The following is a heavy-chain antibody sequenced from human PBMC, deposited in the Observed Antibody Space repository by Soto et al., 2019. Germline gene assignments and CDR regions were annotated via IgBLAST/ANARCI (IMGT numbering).Heavy chain of an antibody. J-gene: IGHJ5*02. CDR3: ARLFGVVIHENWFDP. Sequence: GASVKVSCKASGYTFTSYGISWVRQAPGQGLEWMGWISAYNGNTNYAQRLQGRVTMTTDTSTSTAYMELRSLRSDDTAVYYCARLFGVVIHENWFDPWGQGTLVTVSS. CDR1: GYTFTSYG. D-gene: IGHD3-22*01. V-gene: IGHV1-18*04. CDR2: ISAYNGNT.